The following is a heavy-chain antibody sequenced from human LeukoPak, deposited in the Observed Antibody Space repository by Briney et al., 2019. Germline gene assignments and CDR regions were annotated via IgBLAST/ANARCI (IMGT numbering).Heavy chain of an antibody. CDR2: ISSSGSTI. V-gene: IGHV3-11*04. D-gene: IGHD1-14*01. J-gene: IGHJ3*02. CDR1: GFTFSDYY. CDR3: TRDIRLTTDRDAFDI. Sequence: GGSLRLSCAASGFTFSDYYMSWIRQAPGKGLEWVSYISSSGSTIYYADSVKGRFTISRDNAKNSLYLQMNSLRPEDTAVYFCTRDIRLTTDRDAFDIWGQGTMVTVSS.